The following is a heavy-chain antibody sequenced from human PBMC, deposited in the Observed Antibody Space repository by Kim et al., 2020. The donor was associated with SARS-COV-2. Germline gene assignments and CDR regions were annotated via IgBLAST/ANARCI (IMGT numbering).Heavy chain of an antibody. CDR2: ISSSSSYT. Sequence: GGSLRLSCAASGFTFSDYYMSWIRQAPGKGLEWVSYISSSSSYTNYADSVKGRFTISRDNAKNSLYLQMNSLRAEDTAVYYCARGRLRGSTPFDYWGQGTLVTVSS. V-gene: IGHV3-11*05. J-gene: IGHJ4*02. CDR3: ARGRLRGSTPFDY. D-gene: IGHD3-16*01. CDR1: GFTFSDYY.